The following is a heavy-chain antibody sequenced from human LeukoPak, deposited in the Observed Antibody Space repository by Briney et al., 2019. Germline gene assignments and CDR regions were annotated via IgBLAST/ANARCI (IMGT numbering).Heavy chain of an antibody. V-gene: IGHV3-48*03. D-gene: IGHD4-23*01. Sequence: GGSLRLSCAAYGFTFSSYEMNWVRQAPGKGLEWVSYISSSGSTIYYADSVKGRFTISRDNAKNSLYLQMNSLRAEDTAVYYCARDDYGGNYNWFDPWGQGTLVTVSS. CDR1: GFTFSSYE. CDR2: ISSSGSTI. CDR3: ARDDYGGNYNWFDP. J-gene: IGHJ5*02.